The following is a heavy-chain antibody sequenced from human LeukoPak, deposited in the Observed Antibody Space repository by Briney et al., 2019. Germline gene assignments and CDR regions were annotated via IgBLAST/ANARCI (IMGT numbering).Heavy chain of an antibody. D-gene: IGHD3-10*01. CDR2: FDPEDGET. CDR3: ASPANTMVRGVLKNAFDI. CDR1: GYTLTELS. J-gene: IGHJ3*02. Sequence: ASVKVSCKVSGYTLTELSTHWVRQAPGKGLEWMGGFDPEDGETIYAQKFQGRVTMTEDTSTDTAYMELSSLRSEDTAVYYCASPANTMVRGVLKNAFDIWGQGTMVTVSS. V-gene: IGHV1-24*01.